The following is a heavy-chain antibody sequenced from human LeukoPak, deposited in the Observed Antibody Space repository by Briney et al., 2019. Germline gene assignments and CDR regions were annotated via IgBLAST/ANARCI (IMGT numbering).Heavy chain of an antibody. J-gene: IGHJ4*02. CDR3: ATSTYYYDISGRQKREYYFDY. CDR2: ISSSGTYT. CDR1: GFTFSSYS. Sequence: GGSLRLSCAASGFTFSSYSMNWVRQAPGKGLEWVSSISSSGTYTYYADSLKGRFTISRDNAKNSLSLQMNSLRAEDTAVYYCATSTYYYDISGRQKREYYFDYWGQGTLVTVSS. V-gene: IGHV3-21*01. D-gene: IGHD3-22*01.